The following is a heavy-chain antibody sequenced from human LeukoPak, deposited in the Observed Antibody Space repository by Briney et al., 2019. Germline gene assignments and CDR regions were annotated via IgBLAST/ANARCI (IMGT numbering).Heavy chain of an antibody. Sequence: PSETLSLTCTVSGGSISRGSYYWSWIRQPAGKGLEWIGRIYTSGSTNYNPSLKSRVTISVDTSKNQFSLKLSSVTAADTAVYYCARARADYSMGDYYYYYMDVWGKGTTVTVSS. CDR2: IYTSGST. CDR3: ARARADYSMGDYYYYYMDV. V-gene: IGHV4-61*02. CDR1: GGSISRGSYY. D-gene: IGHD4-11*01. J-gene: IGHJ6*03.